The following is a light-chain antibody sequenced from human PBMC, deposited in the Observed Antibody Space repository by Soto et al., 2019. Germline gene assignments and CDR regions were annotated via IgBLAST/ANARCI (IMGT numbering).Light chain of an antibody. CDR2: AAS. CDR1: QSISSY. Sequence: DIQMTQSPSSLSASVGDRVTITCRASQSISSYLNWYQQKPGKAPKLLIYAASSLQSGVPSRFRGSGSGTDFTLTISSLQPEDFVTYYCQQSYSTPLPFGGGTKVEIK. V-gene: IGKV1-39*01. J-gene: IGKJ4*01. CDR3: QQSYSTPLP.